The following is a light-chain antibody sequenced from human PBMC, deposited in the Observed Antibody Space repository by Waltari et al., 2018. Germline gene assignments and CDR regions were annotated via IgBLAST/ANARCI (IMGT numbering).Light chain of an antibody. CDR1: QDVSNY. V-gene: IGKV1-16*01. Sequence: IQMTQSPSSLSASGGDRVTITCRASQDVSNYLAWFQQKPGKAPKPLIYGASTLQSGVPSRFSGTGSGTDFTRTIANLQPEDAASYYCQQYYRLPLTVGGGTKVEIK. CDR2: GAS. J-gene: IGKJ4*01. CDR3: QQYYRLPLT.